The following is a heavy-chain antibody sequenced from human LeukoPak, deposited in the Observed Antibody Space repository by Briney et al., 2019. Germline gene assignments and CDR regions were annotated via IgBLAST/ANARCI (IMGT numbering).Heavy chain of an antibody. D-gene: IGHD1-26*01. CDR1: GFTFSSYS. CDR3: AKISYSGSFAVYNV. V-gene: IGHV3-21*01. CDR2: ISSSSSYI. J-gene: IGHJ6*04. Sequence: PGGSLRLSCAASGFTFSSYSMNWVRQAPGKGLEWVSSISSSSSYIYYADSVKGRFTISRDNAKNSLYLQMNSLRAEDTAVYYCAKISYSGSFAVYNVWGKGTKATVSS.